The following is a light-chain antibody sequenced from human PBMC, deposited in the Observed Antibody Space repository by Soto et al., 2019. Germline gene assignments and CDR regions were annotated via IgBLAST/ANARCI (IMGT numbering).Light chain of an antibody. CDR1: QSLLDTDGNTY. J-gene: IGKJ1*01. Sequence: DVVMTQSPLSLPVTLGQPASISCKSSQSLLDTDGNTYLNWFHQRPGHSPRRLIYKVSIRDSGVPDRFSGSGSVTDFTLTISGVEAEYVGIYYGMQGTHWPKTFGQGTKVEIK. V-gene: IGKV2-30*01. CDR3: MQGTHWPKT. CDR2: KVS.